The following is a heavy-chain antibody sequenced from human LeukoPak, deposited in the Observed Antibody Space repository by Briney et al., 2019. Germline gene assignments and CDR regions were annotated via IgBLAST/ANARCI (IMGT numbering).Heavy chain of an antibody. J-gene: IGHJ6*02. CDR3: AKDLKYYYDSSGYRVAYYYYGMDV. Sequence: GGSLRLSCAASGFTFSSYAMTWVRQAPGKGLEWVSIISGSGASTYYADSVKGRFTISRDNSKNTLYLQMNSLRAEDTAVYYCAKDLKYYYDSSGYRVAYYYYGMDVWGQGTTVTVSS. D-gene: IGHD3-22*01. CDR1: GFTFSSYA. V-gene: IGHV3-23*01. CDR2: ISGSGAST.